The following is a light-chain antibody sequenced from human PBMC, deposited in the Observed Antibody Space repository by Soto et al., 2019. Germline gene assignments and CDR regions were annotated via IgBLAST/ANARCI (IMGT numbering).Light chain of an antibody. J-gene: IGKJ4*01. CDR2: AAS. CDR1: QGISSY. Sequence: DIQLTQSPSFLSASVGDRVTITCRASQGISSYLAWYQQKPGKAPKLLIYAASTLQSGVPSRFSGSGSGTEFTLTISSLHPEDFATYYCQQLNSYPRTFGGGTKVEIK. V-gene: IGKV1-9*01. CDR3: QQLNSYPRT.